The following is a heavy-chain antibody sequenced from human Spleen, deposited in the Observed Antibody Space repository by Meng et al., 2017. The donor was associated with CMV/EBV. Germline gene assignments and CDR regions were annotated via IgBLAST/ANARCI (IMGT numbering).Heavy chain of an antibody. CDR1: GYTFTDYY. CDR2: INSNTGAT. D-gene: IGHD6-6*01. J-gene: IGHJ5*02. V-gene: IGHV1-2*02. CDR3: ERVGGWIGSSSVFGWFDP. Sequence: QVQLVQAGTEVKTPGASVKVSCKGSGYTFTDYYIHWVRQAPGQGLEWMGLINSNTGATKYAQKFQNRITMTRDTSISTVYMELTTLSSDDTAVYYCERVGGWIGSSSVFGWFDPWGQGTLVTVSS.